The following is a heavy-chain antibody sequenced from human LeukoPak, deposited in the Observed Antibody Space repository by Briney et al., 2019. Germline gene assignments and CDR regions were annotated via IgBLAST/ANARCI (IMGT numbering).Heavy chain of an antibody. D-gene: IGHD3-16*01. CDR1: GGSFSGYY. J-gene: IGHJ3*02. Sequence: SETLSLTCAVYGGSFSGYYWSWLRQPPGKGLEWIGEINHSGSTNYNPSLKSRVTISVDTSKNQFSLKLSSVTAADTAVYYCARDRGGSDPRFAFDIWGQGTVVTVSS. V-gene: IGHV4-34*01. CDR3: ARDRGGSDPRFAFDI. CDR2: INHSGST.